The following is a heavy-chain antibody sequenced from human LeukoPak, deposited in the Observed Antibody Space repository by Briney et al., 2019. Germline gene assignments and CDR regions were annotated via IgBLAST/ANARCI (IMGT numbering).Heavy chain of an antibody. CDR2: ISSGSTI. J-gene: IGHJ4*02. Sequence: PGGSLRLSCAASGFTFSSYEMNWVRQAPGKGLEWISYISSGSTIYYADSVKGRFTISRDNAKNSLYLQMNSLRAEDTAVCYCARSSGWYGWGQGTLVTVSS. D-gene: IGHD6-19*01. CDR3: ARSSGWYG. CDR1: GFTFSSYE. V-gene: IGHV3-48*03.